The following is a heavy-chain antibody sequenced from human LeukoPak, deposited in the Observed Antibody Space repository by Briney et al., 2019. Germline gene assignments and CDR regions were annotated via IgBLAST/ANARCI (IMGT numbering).Heavy chain of an antibody. CDR3: ARKAITVTTFDY. V-gene: IGHV3-48*04. D-gene: IGHD4-17*01. Sequence: GGSLRLSCAASGFTYSTYSMNWVRQAPGKGLEWVSSISRDGGTIDYADSVKGRFTISRDNAKNSLYLQMNSLRGEDTAVYYCARKAITVTTFDYWGQGTLVTVSS. J-gene: IGHJ4*02. CDR2: ISRDGGTI. CDR1: GFTYSTYS.